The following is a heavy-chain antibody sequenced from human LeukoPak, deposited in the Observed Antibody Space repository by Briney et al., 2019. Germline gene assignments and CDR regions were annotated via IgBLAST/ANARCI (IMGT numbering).Heavy chain of an antibody. Sequence: PSETLSLTCTVSGASIGGYYWSWIRQPPGKGLEWIGFIHTSGSSNDNPSLRSRLSISVNTSKNQFSLRLSSVTAADTAIYYCARVFHWNSRAGSSYYFDYWGQGTLVTASS. CDR2: IHTSGSS. D-gene: IGHD1-7*01. J-gene: IGHJ4*02. CDR3: ARVFHWNSRAGSSYYFDY. CDR1: GASIGGYY. V-gene: IGHV4-4*09.